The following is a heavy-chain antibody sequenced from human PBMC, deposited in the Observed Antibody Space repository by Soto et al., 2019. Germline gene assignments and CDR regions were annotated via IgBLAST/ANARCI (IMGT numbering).Heavy chain of an antibody. D-gene: IGHD4-17*01. CDR1: GFAFSSYY. Sequence: EVKLVESGGGLVQPGGSLRLSCAASGFAFSSYYMSWVRQAPGKGLEWVANIKQDEREKYYLDSVKGRFTISRDDAKNSLYLQMNRLRADDKAVYYCAREKRANGYFDYWGKGSLVTISS. V-gene: IGHV3-7*01. CDR2: IKQDEREK. J-gene: IGHJ4*02. CDR3: AREKRANGYFDY.